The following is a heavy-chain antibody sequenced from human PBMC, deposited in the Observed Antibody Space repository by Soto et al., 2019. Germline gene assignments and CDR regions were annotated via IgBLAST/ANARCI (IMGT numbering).Heavy chain of an antibody. CDR3: ASSYYDSSGYYSGARNWFDP. Sequence: QVQLVQSGAEVKKPGSSVKVSCTASGGTFSSYAISWVRQAPGQGLEWMGGIIPIFGTANYAQKFQGRVTITADESTSTAYMELSSLRSEDTAVYYCASSYYDSSGYYSGARNWFDPWGQGTLVTVSS. D-gene: IGHD3-22*01. V-gene: IGHV1-69*01. J-gene: IGHJ5*02. CDR2: IIPIFGTA. CDR1: GGTFSSYA.